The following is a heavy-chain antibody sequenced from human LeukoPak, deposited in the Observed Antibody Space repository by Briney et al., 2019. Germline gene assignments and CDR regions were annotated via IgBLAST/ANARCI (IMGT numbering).Heavy chain of an antibody. D-gene: IGHD4-17*01. CDR1: GFTFEGYG. J-gene: IGHJ4*02. Sequence: PGGSLRLSCAASGFTFEGYGMSWVRQGPGKGLEWVSGINWNGGSTGYADSVKGRFTISRDNAKNSLYLQMNSLRDEDTAVYYCARGETTVTSYLHYWGQGTLVTVSS. CDR2: INWNGGST. V-gene: IGHV3-20*04. CDR3: ARGETTVTSYLHY.